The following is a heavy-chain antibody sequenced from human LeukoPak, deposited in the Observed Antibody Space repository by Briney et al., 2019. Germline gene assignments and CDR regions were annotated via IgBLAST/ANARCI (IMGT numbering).Heavy chain of an antibody. J-gene: IGHJ4*02. CDR1: GYSISSGYY. V-gene: IGHV4-38-2*02. D-gene: IGHD6-19*01. Sequence: SETLSLTCTVSGYSISSGYYWGWIRQPPGKGLGWTGSIDHSGSTYYNPSLKSRITIAVDTSKNQFSLKLSSVTAADPAVYYCARDSALAQAVMFDYWGQGTLVTVSS. CDR3: ARDSALAQAVMFDY. CDR2: IDHSGST.